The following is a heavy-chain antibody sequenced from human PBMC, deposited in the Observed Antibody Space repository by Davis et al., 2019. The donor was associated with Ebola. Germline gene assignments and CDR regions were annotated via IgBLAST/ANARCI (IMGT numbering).Heavy chain of an antibody. CDR1: GFTFSSYS. D-gene: IGHD6-13*01. J-gene: IGHJ3*02. CDR2: ISSSSSTI. Sequence: GESLKISCAASGFTFSSYSMNWVRQAPGKGLEWVSYISSSSSTIYYADSVKGRFTISRDNAKNSLYLQMNSLRDEDTAVYYCARPLRYSSSWYFTGNDAFDIWGQGTMVTVSS. V-gene: IGHV3-48*02. CDR3: ARPLRYSSSWYFTGNDAFDI.